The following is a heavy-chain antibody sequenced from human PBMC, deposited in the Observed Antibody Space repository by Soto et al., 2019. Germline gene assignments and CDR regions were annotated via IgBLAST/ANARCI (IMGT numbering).Heavy chain of an antibody. Sequence: PGGSLRLSCAASGFTFSNYWMHWVRQAPGEGLVWVSHTNIFWICITYADSVMGRFTISRDNAKNSLYLQMNSLRAEDTALYYCARDLPGTGIDYWGQGTLVTVSS. CDR2: TNIFWICI. CDR3: ARDLPGTGIDY. CDR1: GFTFSNYW. J-gene: IGHJ4*02. D-gene: IGHD3-10*01. V-gene: IGHV3-74*03.